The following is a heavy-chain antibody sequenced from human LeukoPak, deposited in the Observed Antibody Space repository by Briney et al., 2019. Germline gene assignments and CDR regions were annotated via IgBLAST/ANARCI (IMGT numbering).Heavy chain of an antibody. J-gene: IGHJ5*02. D-gene: IGHD2-15*01. CDR1: GYSFTNYW. V-gene: IGHV5-51*01. Sequence: GESLKISCKVSGYSFTNYWIAWVRQMPGKGLEWMGIIYPGDSDTKYSPSFQGQVTISADKSISTAYLQWSSLKASDTAMYYCARVLSGYCSGGSCYSGFWFDPWGQGTLVTVSS. CDR2: IYPGDSDT. CDR3: ARVLSGYCSGGSCYSGFWFDP.